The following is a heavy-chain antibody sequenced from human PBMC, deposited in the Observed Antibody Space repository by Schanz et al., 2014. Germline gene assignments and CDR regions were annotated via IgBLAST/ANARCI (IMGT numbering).Heavy chain of an antibody. D-gene: IGHD1-26*01. CDR3: ARNRGSGGQNWYFDL. J-gene: IGHJ2*01. CDR2: INTGSNYI. V-gene: IGHV3-11*03. Sequence: QVHLLESGGGLVEPGGSLRLSCAASGFSFSDYYMSWIRQAPGKGLEWISFINTGSNYINYADSVKRRFTISRDNTKNSLFLQLNSLRADDTAVYYCARNRGSGGQNWYFDLWGRGTLVTVSS. CDR1: GFSFSDYY.